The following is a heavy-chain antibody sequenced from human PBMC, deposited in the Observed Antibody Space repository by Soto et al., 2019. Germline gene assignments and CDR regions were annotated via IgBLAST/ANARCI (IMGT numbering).Heavy chain of an antibody. Sequence: QVQLQESGPGLVKPSQTLSLTCTVSGGSISSGDYYWSWIRQPPGKGLEWIGYIYYSGNTYYNPSLKSRVTISLDTSKNQFSLKLSSGTAADTAVYYCARETYYGAGRGSYYFDYWGQGTLVTVSS. J-gene: IGHJ4*02. CDR3: ARETYYGAGRGSYYFDY. CDR1: GGSISSGDYY. CDR2: IYYSGNT. V-gene: IGHV4-30-4*01. D-gene: IGHD3-10*01.